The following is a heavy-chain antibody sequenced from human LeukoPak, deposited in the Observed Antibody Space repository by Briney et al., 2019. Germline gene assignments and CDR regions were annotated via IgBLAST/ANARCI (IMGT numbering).Heavy chain of an antibody. J-gene: IGHJ4*02. D-gene: IGHD1-26*01. CDR2: INHSGGT. Sequence: PSETLSLTCAVYGGSFSGYYWSWIRQPPGKGLEWIGEINHSGGTNYNPSLKSRVTTSVDTSKNQFSLKVSSVTAADTAIYYCAGGTYYYFDYWGQGTLVTVSS. CDR3: AGGTYYYFDY. CDR1: GGSFSGYY. V-gene: IGHV4-34*01.